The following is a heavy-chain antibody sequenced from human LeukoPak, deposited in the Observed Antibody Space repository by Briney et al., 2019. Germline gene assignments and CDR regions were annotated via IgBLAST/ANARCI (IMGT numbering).Heavy chain of an antibody. V-gene: IGHV1-8*01. CDR1: GYTFTSYD. CDR3: ARGRRGLLWFREHRGFDP. Sequence: ASVKVSCKASGYTFTSYDIHWVRQATGQGLEWMGWMNPNSGNTGYAQKFQGRVTMTRNTFISTAYMELSSLRSEDTAVYYCARGRRGLLWFREHRGFDPWGQGTLVTVSS. D-gene: IGHD3-10*01. CDR2: MNPNSGNT. J-gene: IGHJ5*02.